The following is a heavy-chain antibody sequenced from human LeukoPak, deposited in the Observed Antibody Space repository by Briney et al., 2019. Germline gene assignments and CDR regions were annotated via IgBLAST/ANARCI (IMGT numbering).Heavy chain of an antibody. V-gene: IGHV3-21*04. D-gene: IGHD4-23*01. Sequence: GGSLRLSCAASGFTFSSYSMNWVRQAPGKGLEWVSSISSSSSYIYYADSVKGRFTISRDNAKNSLYLQINSLRAEDTAIYYCAKMGKNYGGNSGQGSIDSWGQGTLVTVSS. J-gene: IGHJ4*02. CDR1: GFTFSSYS. CDR3: AKMGKNYGGNSGQGSIDS. CDR2: ISSSSSYI.